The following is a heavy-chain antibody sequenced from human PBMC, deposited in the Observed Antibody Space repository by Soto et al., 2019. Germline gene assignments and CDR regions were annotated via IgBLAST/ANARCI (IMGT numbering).Heavy chain of an antibody. V-gene: IGHV3-30*18. Sequence: GGSLRLSCAASGFTFSSYGMHWVRQAPGKGLEWVAVISYDGSNKYYADSVKGRFPISRDNSKNTLYLQMNSLRAEDTAVYYCAKDRGDSSSRYYYFGMDVWGLGTTVTVSS. CDR2: ISYDGSNK. J-gene: IGHJ6*02. CDR1: GFTFSSYG. D-gene: IGHD6-6*01. CDR3: AKDRGDSSSRYYYFGMDV.